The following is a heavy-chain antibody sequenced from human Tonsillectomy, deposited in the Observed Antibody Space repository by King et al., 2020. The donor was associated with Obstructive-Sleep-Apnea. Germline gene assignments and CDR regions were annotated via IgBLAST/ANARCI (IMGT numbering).Heavy chain of an antibody. V-gene: IGHV1-18*04. Sequence: VQLVQSGAEVKKPGASVKVSCKASGYTFTSYGISWVRQAPGQGLEGMGWISAYNGNTNYAQKRQGRVTMTTDTSTSTAYMELRSLRSDDTAVYYCARDGYCSGGSCLYYYYGMDVWGQGTTVTVSS. CDR1: GYTFTSYG. CDR3: ARDGYCSGGSCLYYYYGMDV. J-gene: IGHJ6*02. D-gene: IGHD2-15*01. CDR2: ISAYNGNT.